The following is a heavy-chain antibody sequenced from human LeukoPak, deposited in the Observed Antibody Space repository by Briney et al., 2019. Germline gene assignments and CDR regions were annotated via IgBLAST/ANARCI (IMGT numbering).Heavy chain of an antibody. Sequence: GGSLRLSCAASGFTFSRYDMHWVRQITGKGLEWLSNSGTVGDTYYPDSVKGRLTTSRENAKNSVYLQMDSLRVGDTAVYYCARTKPWPNNDVFDMWGQGTLVIVSS. J-gene: IGHJ3*02. D-gene: IGHD6-19*01. CDR3: ARTKPWPNNDVFDM. CDR2: SGTVGDT. V-gene: IGHV3-13*01. CDR1: GFTFSRYD.